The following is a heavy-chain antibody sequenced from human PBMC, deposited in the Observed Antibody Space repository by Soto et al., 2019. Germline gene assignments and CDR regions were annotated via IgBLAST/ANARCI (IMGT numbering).Heavy chain of an antibody. CDR3: AILPPPSLYYYAMDV. Sequence: QVQLVQSGAEVKKPGASVKVSCKASGYTFIDYYVHWVRQAPGQGLEWLGWINPRNGATKYAQKYQGKVTLTRDTSISTAYMDLRSLKSDDTAVYYCAILPPPSLYYYAMDVWGRGTTVTVSS. D-gene: IGHD2-15*01. V-gene: IGHV1-2*02. CDR2: INPRNGAT. CDR1: GYTFIDYY. J-gene: IGHJ6*02.